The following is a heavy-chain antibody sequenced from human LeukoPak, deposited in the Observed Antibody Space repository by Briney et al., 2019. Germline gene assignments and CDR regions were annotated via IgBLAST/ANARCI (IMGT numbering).Heavy chain of an antibody. CDR2: INPNSGGT. V-gene: IGHV1-2*02. D-gene: IGHD2-2*01. CDR3: ARDLGCSSTSCYVPNWFDP. CDR1: GYTFTGYY. Sequence: ASVKVSCKASGYTFTGYYMHWVRQAPGQGLEWMGWINPNSGGTNYAQKFQGRVTMTRDTSISTAYMELSRLRSDDTAVYHCARDLGCSSTSCYVPNWFDPWGQGTLVTVSS. J-gene: IGHJ5*02.